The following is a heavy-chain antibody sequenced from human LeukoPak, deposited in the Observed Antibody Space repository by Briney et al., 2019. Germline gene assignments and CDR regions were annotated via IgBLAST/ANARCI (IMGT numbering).Heavy chain of an antibody. V-gene: IGHV6-1*01. D-gene: IGHD1-7*01. CDR3: ARATYAGITGTTGRNNWFDP. J-gene: IGHJ5*02. CDR1: GDSVSSNSAA. Sequence: SQTLSLTCAISGDSVSSNSAAWNWIRQSPSRGLEWLGRTYYRSKWYNDYAVSVKSRITINPDTSKNQFSLQLNSVTPEDTAVYYCARATYAGITGTTGRNNWFDPWGQGTLVTVSS. CDR2: TYYRSKWYN.